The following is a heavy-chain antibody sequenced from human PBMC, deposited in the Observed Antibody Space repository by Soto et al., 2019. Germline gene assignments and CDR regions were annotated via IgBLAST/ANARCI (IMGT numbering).Heavy chain of an antibody. Sequence: SVKVSFKAACYTFTSYGISWVRQAPVQGLEWMGWISAYNGNTNYAQKLQGRVTMTTDTSTSTAYMELRSLRSDDTAVYYCARVPIRQYCSGGSCPGDYFDYWGQGTLVTVSS. J-gene: IGHJ4*02. CDR3: ARVPIRQYCSGGSCPGDYFDY. CDR2: ISAYNGNT. D-gene: IGHD2-15*01. CDR1: CYTFTSYG. V-gene: IGHV1-18*01.